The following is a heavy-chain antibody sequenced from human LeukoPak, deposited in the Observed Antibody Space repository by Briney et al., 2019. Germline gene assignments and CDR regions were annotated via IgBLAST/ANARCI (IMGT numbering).Heavy chain of an antibody. J-gene: IGHJ4*02. Sequence: GGSLRLSCAASGFTFSSYSMNWVRQAPGKGLEWVSSISSSSSYIYYADSVKGRFTISRDNAKNSLYLQMNSLRAEDTALYYCAKSPYYDSSGSEPYFDYWGQGTLVTVSS. CDR2: ISSSSSYI. D-gene: IGHD3-22*01. CDR3: AKSPYYDSSGSEPYFDY. V-gene: IGHV3-21*04. CDR1: GFTFSSYS.